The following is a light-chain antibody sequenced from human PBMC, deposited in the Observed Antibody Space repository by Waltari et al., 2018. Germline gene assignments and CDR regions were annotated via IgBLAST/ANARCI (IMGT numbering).Light chain of an antibody. V-gene: IGKV3-15*01. CDR3: QQYNNWLRT. CDR1: QSVSSN. Sequence: EIVLTQSPATLSVSPGERAPLPCRASQSVSSNLAWYQQKPGQSPRLLIYGASTRATGIPARFSGSGSGTEFTLTISSLQSEDFAVYYCQQYNNWLRTFGQGTKLEIK. J-gene: IGKJ2*01. CDR2: GAS.